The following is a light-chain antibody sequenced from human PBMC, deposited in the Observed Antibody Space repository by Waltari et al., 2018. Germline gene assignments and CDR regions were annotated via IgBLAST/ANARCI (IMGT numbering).Light chain of an antibody. V-gene: IGKV3-11*01. CDR2: DTS. J-gene: IGKJ4*01. CDR1: QSVNWY. Sequence: EIVLTQSPATLSLSPGERATLSCRASQSVNWYLAWYQQRPGQAPRLLIYDTSNRATGIPARFSGSGSETDFTLTISSLEPEDSAVYYCQQRRNWPLTFGGGTNVEIK. CDR3: QQRRNWPLT.